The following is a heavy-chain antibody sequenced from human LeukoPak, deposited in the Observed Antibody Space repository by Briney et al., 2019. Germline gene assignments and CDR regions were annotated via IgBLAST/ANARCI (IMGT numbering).Heavy chain of an antibody. Sequence: GGSLRLSCAASGFTFDDYAMHWVRQAPGKGLEWVSGISWNSGSIGYAESVKGRFTISRDNAKNSLYLQTNSLRAEDTALYYCAKDRGYSYGYDYFDYWGQGTLVTVSS. CDR2: ISWNSGSI. V-gene: IGHV3-9*01. D-gene: IGHD5-18*01. CDR1: GFTFDDYA. CDR3: AKDRGYSYGYDYFDY. J-gene: IGHJ4*02.